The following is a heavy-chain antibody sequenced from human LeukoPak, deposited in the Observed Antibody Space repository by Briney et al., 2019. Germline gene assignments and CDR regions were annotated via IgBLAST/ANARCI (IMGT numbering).Heavy chain of an antibody. V-gene: IGHV3-23*01. J-gene: IGHJ6*03. CDR2: ISGSGGST. CDR3: AKHGDYDFWSGYFRDYYYMDV. D-gene: IGHD3-3*01. Sequence: PGGSLRLSCAASGFTFSSYAMSWVRQAPGKGLEWVSAISGSGGSTYYADSVKGRFTISRDNSKNTLYLQMNSLRAEDTAVYYCAKHGDYDFWSGYFRDYYYMDVWGKGTTVTVSS. CDR1: GFTFSSYA.